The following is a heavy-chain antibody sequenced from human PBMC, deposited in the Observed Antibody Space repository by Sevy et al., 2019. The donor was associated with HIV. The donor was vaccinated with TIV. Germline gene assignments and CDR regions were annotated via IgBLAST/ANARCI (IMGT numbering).Heavy chain of an antibody. D-gene: IGHD3-10*01. Sequence: GGSLRLSCAASGFTFSSYGMHWVRQAPGKGLEWVAVIWYDGSNKYYADSVKGRFTISRDNSKNTLYLQMNSLRAEDTAVYYCAKDHNLWSEGGFLHHWGQGTLVTVSS. V-gene: IGHV3-30*02. CDR2: IWYDGSNK. CDR3: AKDHNLWSEGGFLHH. CDR1: GFTFSSYG. J-gene: IGHJ1*01.